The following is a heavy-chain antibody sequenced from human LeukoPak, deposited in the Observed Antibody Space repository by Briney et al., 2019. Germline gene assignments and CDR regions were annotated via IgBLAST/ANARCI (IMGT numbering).Heavy chain of an antibody. D-gene: IGHD5-18*01. J-gene: IGHJ4*02. CDR1: GFTFSSYG. CDR3: AIVAPGYTYGAHFDY. CDR2: IRYDGSNK. Sequence: PGGSLRLSCAASGFTFSSYGMHWVRQAPGKGLEWVAFIRYDGSNKYYADSVKGRFTISRDNSKNTLYLQMNSLRAEDTAVYYCAIVAPGYTYGAHFDYWGQGTLVTVSS. V-gene: IGHV3-30*02.